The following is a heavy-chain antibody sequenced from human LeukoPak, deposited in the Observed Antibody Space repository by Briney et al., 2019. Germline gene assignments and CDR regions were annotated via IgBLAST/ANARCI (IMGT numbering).Heavy chain of an antibody. V-gene: IGHV4-59*08. D-gene: IGHD3-10*01. Sequence: PSETLSFTCTVSGGSISSYYWSWIRQPPGKGLEWIGYIYYSGSTNYNPSLKSRVTISVDTSKNQFSLKLSSVTAADTAVYYCARHALAGSFTFDYWGQGTLVTVSS. CDR1: GGSISSYY. CDR2: IYYSGST. J-gene: IGHJ4*02. CDR3: ARHALAGSFTFDY.